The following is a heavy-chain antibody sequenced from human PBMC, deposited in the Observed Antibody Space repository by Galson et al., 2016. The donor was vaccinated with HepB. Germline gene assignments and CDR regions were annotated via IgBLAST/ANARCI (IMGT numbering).Heavy chain of an antibody. CDR2: IYYSGST. V-gene: IGHV4-59*01. CDR3: ARASPRDSSGWYPDAFDI. J-gene: IGHJ3*02. D-gene: IGHD6-19*01. CDR1: GGSLTNAY. Sequence: SETLSLTCDVFGGSLTNAYWTWIRQPPGKGLEWIGYIYYSGSTNYNPSLKSRVTISVDTSKNQFSLKLSSVTAADTAVYYCARASPRDSSGWYPDAFDIWGQGTMVTVSS.